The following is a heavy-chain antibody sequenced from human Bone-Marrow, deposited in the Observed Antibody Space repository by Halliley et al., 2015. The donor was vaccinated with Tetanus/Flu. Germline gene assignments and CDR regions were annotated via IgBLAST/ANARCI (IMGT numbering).Heavy chain of an antibody. D-gene: IGHD3-10*01. CDR1: GFSFSAYW. V-gene: IGHV3-74*01. J-gene: IGHJ5*02. CDR3: ATRRSGDH. CDR2: INSDGTIT. Sequence: SLRLSCAASGFSFSAYWMHWVRQAPGKGLVWVSRINSDGTITDVADSVKGRFTISRGNAKNTLYLQMNSLRAEDTAVYYCATRRSGDHWGQGTLVTVSS.